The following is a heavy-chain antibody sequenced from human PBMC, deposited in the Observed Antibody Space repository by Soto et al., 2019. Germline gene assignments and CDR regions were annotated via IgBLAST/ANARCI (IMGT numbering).Heavy chain of an antibody. J-gene: IGHJ5*02. D-gene: IGHD6-13*01. V-gene: IGHV3-23*01. CDR3: AKDRDPGTYSSSWARPNWFDP. CDR1: GFTFSSYA. Sequence: GGSLRLSCAASGFTFSSYAMSWVRQAPGKGLEWVSAISGSGGSTYYADSVKGRFTISRDNSKNTLYLQMNSLRAEDTAVYYCAKDRDPGTYSSSWARPNWFDPWGQGTLVTVSS. CDR2: ISGSGGST.